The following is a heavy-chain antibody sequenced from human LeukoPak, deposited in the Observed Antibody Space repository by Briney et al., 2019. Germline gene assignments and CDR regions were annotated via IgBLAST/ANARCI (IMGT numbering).Heavy chain of an antibody. Sequence: GGSLRLSCAASGFIFSNYGMHWVRQAPGNGLEWVAVVSYDGSNKYYADSVKGRFTISRDNSKNALSLQMSSLRAEDTAVYYCAKAETMTQRGYFDYWGQGTLVTVSS. CDR1: GFIFSNYG. D-gene: IGHD1-1*01. J-gene: IGHJ4*02. V-gene: IGHV3-30*18. CDR2: VSYDGSNK. CDR3: AKAETMTQRGYFDY.